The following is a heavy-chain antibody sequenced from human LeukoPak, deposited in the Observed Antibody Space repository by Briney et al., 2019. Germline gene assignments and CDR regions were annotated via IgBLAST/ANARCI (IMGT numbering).Heavy chain of an antibody. V-gene: IGHV1-46*01. J-gene: IGHJ4*02. CDR1: GYTFTSYY. CDR2: INPSGGST. Sequence: GASVKVSRKASGYTFTSYYMHWVRQAPGQGLEWMGIINPSGGSTSYAQKFQGRVTMTRDTSTSTVYMELSSLRSEDTAVYYCARDMGTAAATNYWGQGTLVTVSS. D-gene: IGHD6-13*01. CDR3: ARDMGTAAATNY.